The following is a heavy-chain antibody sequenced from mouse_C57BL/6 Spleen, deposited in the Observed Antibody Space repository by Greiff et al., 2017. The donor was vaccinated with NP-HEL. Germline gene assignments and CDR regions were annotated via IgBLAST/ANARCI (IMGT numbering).Heavy chain of an antibody. V-gene: IGHV10-1*01. D-gene: IGHD2-14*01. CDR1: GFSFNTYA. CDR2: IRSKSNNYAT. J-gene: IGHJ1*03. Sequence: EAGGGLVQPKGSLKLSCAASGFSFNTYAMNWVRQAPGKGLEWVARIRSKSNNYATYYADSVKDRFTISRDDSESMLYLQMNNLKTEDTAMYYCVRHRDRVPYWYFDVWGTGTTVTVSS. CDR3: VRHRDRVPYWYFDV.